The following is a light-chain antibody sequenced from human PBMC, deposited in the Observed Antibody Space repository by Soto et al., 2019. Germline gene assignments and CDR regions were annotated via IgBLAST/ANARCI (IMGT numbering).Light chain of an antibody. CDR1: QSVGSY. V-gene: IGKV3-11*01. CDR2: DAS. Sequence: EIVLTQSPATLSLSPGERATLSCRASQSVGSYLAWYQQKPGQAPRLLIYDASNRATGIPARFSGSASGTXXXXXXXXXXXXXXAVYYXQQRSNWPPTWTFGQGTKVEIK. J-gene: IGKJ1*01. CDR3: QQRSNWPPTWT.